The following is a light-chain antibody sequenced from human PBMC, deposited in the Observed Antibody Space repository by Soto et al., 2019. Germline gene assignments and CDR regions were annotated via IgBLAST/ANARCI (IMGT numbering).Light chain of an antibody. J-gene: IGKJ2*01. V-gene: IGKV3-20*01. CDR2: GAS. Sequence: EIVMTQSPGTLSLSPGERATISCRASQGIGSRYLAWYHQKSGQAPRLLIYGASSRATGIPDRFSGSGSGTDFTLTISSMGPEHVGLYYCQRFRSSISHTFGQGTKLEIK. CDR3: QRFRSSISHT. CDR1: QGIGSRY.